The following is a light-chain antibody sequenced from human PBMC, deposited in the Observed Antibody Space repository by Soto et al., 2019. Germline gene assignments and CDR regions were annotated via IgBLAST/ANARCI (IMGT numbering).Light chain of an antibody. V-gene: IGKV3-20*01. CDR1: QTVSDSY. CDR3: QQYGSSPWP. Sequence: IVWTKSPGTLSLSPGERATLYCMASQTVSDSYLAWYQQKPGQAPRLLIYGASGRATGIPDRFSGSGSRTDFTLIITRLEPEDFAFYYCQQYGSSPWPFGQGTKVDVK. CDR2: GAS. J-gene: IGKJ1*01.